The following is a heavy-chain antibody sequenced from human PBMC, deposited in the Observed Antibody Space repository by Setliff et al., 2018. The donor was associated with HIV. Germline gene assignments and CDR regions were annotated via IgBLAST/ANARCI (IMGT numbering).Heavy chain of an antibody. CDR1: GYTFTNYY. CDR3: ARDNVRGPTNAVDV. D-gene: IGHD3-10*01. CDR2: ISAYNADT. Sequence: ASVKVSCKASGYTFTNYYLHWVRQAPGQGLEWMGWISAYNADTDYAQKFQGRVSMTTDISTNTAYMELRSLRSDDTAVYYCARDNVRGPTNAVDVWGQGTTVTVSS. J-gene: IGHJ6*02. V-gene: IGHV1-18*04.